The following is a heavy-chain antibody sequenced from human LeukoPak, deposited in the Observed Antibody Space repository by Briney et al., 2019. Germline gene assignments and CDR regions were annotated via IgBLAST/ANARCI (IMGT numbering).Heavy chain of an antibody. CDR2: IFTSGST. CDR3: ARESKSYDGSGFYHDY. D-gene: IGHD3-22*01. Sequence: SETLSLTCSVSGGSIRNYFWSWIRQPAGKGLEWIGRIFTSGSTDYNPSLRSRVTMSVDTSRNQFSLRLTSMTAADTAVYYCARESKSYDGSGFYHDYWGQGTLVAVSS. CDR1: GGSIRNYF. V-gene: IGHV4-4*07. J-gene: IGHJ4*02.